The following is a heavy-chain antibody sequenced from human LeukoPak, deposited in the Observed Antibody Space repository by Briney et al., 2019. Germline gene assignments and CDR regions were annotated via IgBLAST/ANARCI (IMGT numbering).Heavy chain of an antibody. CDR3: ARPVVAATTPDTFDI. V-gene: IGHV3-21*01. D-gene: IGHD2-15*01. J-gene: IGHJ3*02. Sequence: GGSLRLSCAASAFSFSNYNMNWVRQAPGRGLEWVSSITSSGSYIYYADSVKGRFTISRDNAKNSLYLQMNSLSAEDTAVYYCARPVVAATTPDTFDIWGQGTMVTVSS. CDR1: AFSFSNYN. CDR2: ITSSGSYI.